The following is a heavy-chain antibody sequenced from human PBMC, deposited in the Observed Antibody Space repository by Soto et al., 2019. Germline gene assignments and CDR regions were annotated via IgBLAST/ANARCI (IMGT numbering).Heavy chain of an antibody. CDR2: ISPYNGNR. V-gene: IGHV1-18*04. Sequence: QVQLVQSGAEVKKPGASVKVSCKASGYTFTSYGISWVRQAPGQGLEWMGWISPYNGNRNYAQERQGRPTQTTDNCTSTADMDLKSLGSDDTAVYYCATVPHAFDILTCYSFYFDHWGQGTLVTVSS. D-gene: IGHD3-9*01. CDR3: ATVPHAFDILTCYSFYFDH. J-gene: IGHJ4*02. CDR1: GYTFTSYG.